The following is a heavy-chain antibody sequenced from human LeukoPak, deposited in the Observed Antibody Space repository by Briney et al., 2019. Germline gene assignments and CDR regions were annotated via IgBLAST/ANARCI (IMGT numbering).Heavy chain of an antibody. D-gene: IGHD2-21*01. CDR3: AIAPEIAGFYMDV. Sequence: PGGSLRLSCAASGFTFSSYGMHWVRQAPGKGLEWVAIIRSDGSDKSYAHPVEGRFTISRDNSQNTLYLQMNSLRAEDTAVYLCAIAPEIAGFYMDVWGKGTTVTVSS. CDR2: IRSDGSDK. CDR1: GFTFSSYG. V-gene: IGHV3-30*02. J-gene: IGHJ6*03.